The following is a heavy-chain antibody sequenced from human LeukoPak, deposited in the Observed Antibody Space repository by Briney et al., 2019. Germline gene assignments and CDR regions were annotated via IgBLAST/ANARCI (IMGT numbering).Heavy chain of an antibody. CDR3: ARGPSYCGSNCYYYFEY. CDR2: IKQDASEK. J-gene: IGHJ4*02. V-gene: IGHV3-7*01. CDR1: GFTFSSYG. Sequence: GGSLRLSCTASGFTFSSYGMSWVRQAPGKGLEWVANIKQDASEKYYVDSVKGRFTISRDNAKNSLYLQMNSLRAEDTAVYYCARGPSYCGSNCYYYFEYWGQGTLVTVSS. D-gene: IGHD2-21*01.